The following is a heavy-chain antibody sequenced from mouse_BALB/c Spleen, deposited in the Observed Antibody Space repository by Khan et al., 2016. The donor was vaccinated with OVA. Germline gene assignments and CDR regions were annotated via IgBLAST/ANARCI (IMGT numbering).Heavy chain of an antibody. CDR3: RLGDAMDY. CDR2: INPYNGGT. J-gene: IGHJ4*01. Sequence: VRLQQSGPELVKPGASMKISCKASGYSFTGYTMHWVKQSHGKNLEWIGLINPYNGGTSYNQKFKGKATLTIDKSSSTAYMELLSRTSEDSSVYYCRLGDAMDYWGQGTSVTVSS. CDR1: GYSFTGYT. V-gene: IGHV1-18*01. D-gene: IGHD2-13*01.